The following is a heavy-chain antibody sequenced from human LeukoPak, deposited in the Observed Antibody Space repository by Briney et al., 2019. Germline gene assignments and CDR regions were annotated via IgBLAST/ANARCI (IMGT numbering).Heavy chain of an antibody. V-gene: IGHV3-30*02. CDR2: IRYDGSNK. D-gene: IGHD2-15*01. CDR1: GFTFSSYG. J-gene: IGHJ4*02. CDR3: ARGYCSGGSCSDFDY. Sequence: GGSLRLSCAASGFTFSSYGMHWVRQAPGKGLEGVAFIRYDGSNKYYADSVKGRFTISRDNSKNTLYLQMNSLRAEDTAVYYCARGYCSGGSCSDFDYWGQGTLVTVSS.